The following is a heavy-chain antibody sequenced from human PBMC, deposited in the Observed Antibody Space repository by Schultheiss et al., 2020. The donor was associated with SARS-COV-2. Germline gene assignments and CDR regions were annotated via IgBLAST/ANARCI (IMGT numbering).Heavy chain of an antibody. CDR3: AREPFTMIVVVNYYYGMDV. V-gene: IGHV3-72*01. D-gene: IGHD3-22*01. CDR1: GFTFSDHY. CDR2: TRNKANSYTT. J-gene: IGHJ6*02. Sequence: GESLKISCAASGFTFSDHYMDWVRQAPGKGLEWVGRTRNKANSYTTEYAASVKGRFTISRDDSKNSLYLQMNSLRAEDTAVYYCAREPFTMIVVVNYYYGMDVWGQGTTVTVSS.